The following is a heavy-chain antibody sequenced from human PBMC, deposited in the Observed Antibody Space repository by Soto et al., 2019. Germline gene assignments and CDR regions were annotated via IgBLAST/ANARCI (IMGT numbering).Heavy chain of an antibody. CDR1: GGTSRSLS. Sequence: QVQLVQSGAEVKKPGSSVKVSCKASGGTSRSLSITWVRQAPGQGLEWMGGITPLFGIPNYPQKFQGRLTITADKFTRTAYLELSSLRSEDTAVYYCARDTHSAGGWFDTWGRGTLVTVSS. D-gene: IGHD2-15*01. CDR2: ITPLFGIP. J-gene: IGHJ5*02. CDR3: ARDTHSAGGWFDT. V-gene: IGHV1-69*17.